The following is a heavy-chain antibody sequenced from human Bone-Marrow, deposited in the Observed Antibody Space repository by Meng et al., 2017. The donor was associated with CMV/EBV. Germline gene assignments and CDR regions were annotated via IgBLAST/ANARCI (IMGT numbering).Heavy chain of an antibody. CDR2: IYPGDSDT. V-gene: IGHV5-51*01. D-gene: IGHD5-24*01. CDR1: GYSFTSYW. Sequence: KVSCKGSGYSFTSYWIGWVRQMPGKGLEWMGIIYPGDSDTRYRPPFQGQVTISADKSITTAYLQWSSLKASDTAMYYCARTTDGYNFLDYFDYWGQGTLVTVSS. CDR3: ARTTDGYNFLDYFDY. J-gene: IGHJ4*02.